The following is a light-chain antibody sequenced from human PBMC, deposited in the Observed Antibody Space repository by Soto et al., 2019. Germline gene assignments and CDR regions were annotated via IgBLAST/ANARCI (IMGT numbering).Light chain of an antibody. CDR2: DTS. CDR3: LLSYRGARV. CDR1: TGAVTSGHY. J-gene: IGLJ3*02. Sequence: QAVVTQEPSLTVSPGGTVTLTCGSSTGAVTSGHYPYWFQQKSGQAPRTLIYDTSKKHSWTPARFSGSLLGGKAALTLSGAQPEDEAEFYCLLSYRGARVFGGGTQLTVL. V-gene: IGLV7-46*01.